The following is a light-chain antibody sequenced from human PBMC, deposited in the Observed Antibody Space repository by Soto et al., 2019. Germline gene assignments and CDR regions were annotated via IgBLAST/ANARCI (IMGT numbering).Light chain of an antibody. CDR1: QSISSN. J-gene: IGKJ1*01. V-gene: IGKV3-15*01. Sequence: EIVMTQSPATLSVSPGARAPLSCRASQSISSNLAWYQQKPGQAPRLLIYTASTRATGIPARFSGSGSGTEFTLTISSLQSEDFAVYYCQQYNNWPRTFGQGTKVDIK. CDR2: TAS. CDR3: QQYNNWPRT.